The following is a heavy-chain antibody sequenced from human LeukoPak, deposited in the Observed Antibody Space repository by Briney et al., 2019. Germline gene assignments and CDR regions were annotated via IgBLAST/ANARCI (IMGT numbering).Heavy chain of an antibody. V-gene: IGHV3-23*01. D-gene: IGHD5-12*01. CDR2: ISASASTT. CDR1: GFPLNLFA. Sequence: GGSLRLSCVVSGFPLNLFAVTWVRQAPGKGLEWVSFISASASTTHYADSVKGRFTISKDIAKDTIYLQMNSLKVEDTAIYFCTKNIGYSYGYLANWGQGARVTVSS. J-gene: IGHJ4*02. CDR3: TKNIGYSYGYLAN.